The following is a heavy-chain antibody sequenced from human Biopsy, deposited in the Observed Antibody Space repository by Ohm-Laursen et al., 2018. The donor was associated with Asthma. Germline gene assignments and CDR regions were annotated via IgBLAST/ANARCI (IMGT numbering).Heavy chain of an antibody. CDR3: ARTYYDFLTGQVKDVFGV. V-gene: IGHV1-3*04. D-gene: IGHD3-9*01. Sequence: APVKVSCKASGYNFISFAIHWVRQAPGQRLEWMCWVNTGNGDTKYSQKFQGRVTITRDTSASTAYMELRSLRSEDTATYYCARTYYDFLTGQVKDVFGVWGQGTMVTVSS. CDR1: GYNFISFA. J-gene: IGHJ3*01. CDR2: VNTGNGDT.